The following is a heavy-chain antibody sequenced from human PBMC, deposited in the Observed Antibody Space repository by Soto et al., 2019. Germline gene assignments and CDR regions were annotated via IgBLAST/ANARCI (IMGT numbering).Heavy chain of an antibody. D-gene: IGHD3-22*01. CDR3: AKDPHYYDSSGGAFDI. J-gene: IGHJ3*02. CDR2: ISGSGGST. V-gene: IGHV3-23*01. Sequence: ESGGGLVQPGGSLRLSCAASGFTFSSYAMSWVRQAPGKGLEWVSAISGSGGSTYYADSVKGRFTISRDNSKNTLYLQMNSLRAEDTAVYYCAKDPHYYDSSGGAFDIWGQGTMVTVSS. CDR1: GFTFSSYA.